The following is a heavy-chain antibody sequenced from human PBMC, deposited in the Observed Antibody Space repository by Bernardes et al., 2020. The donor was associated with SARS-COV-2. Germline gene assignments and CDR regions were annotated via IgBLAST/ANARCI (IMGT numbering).Heavy chain of an antibody. J-gene: IGHJ4*02. V-gene: IGHV3-33*01. CDR3: ARVLPYCSTATCYLDH. CDR2: IWYDGSYK. CDR1: GFTFSSYG. D-gene: IGHD2-2*01. Sequence: GGSLRLSCAASGFTFSSYGIHWVRQAPGKGLEWVAVIWYDGSYKYHADSVKGRFTISRDNSVDTAYLQMNSLRVEDTAVYFCARVLPYCSTATCYLDHWGQGTLVTVSS.